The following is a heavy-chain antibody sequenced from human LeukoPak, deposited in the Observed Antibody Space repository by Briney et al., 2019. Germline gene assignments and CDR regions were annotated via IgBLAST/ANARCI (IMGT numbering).Heavy chain of an antibody. CDR2: IYYSGST. CDR3: ARRHCSSTSCHYYMDV. V-gene: IGHV4-59*08. CDR1: GGSISSYY. Sequence: SSETLSLTCTVSGGSISSYYWSWIRQPPGKGLEWIGYIYYSGSTNYNPSLKSRVTISVDTSKNQFSLKLSSVTAADTAVYYCARRHCSSTSCHYYMDVWGKGTTVTVSS. D-gene: IGHD2-2*01. J-gene: IGHJ6*03.